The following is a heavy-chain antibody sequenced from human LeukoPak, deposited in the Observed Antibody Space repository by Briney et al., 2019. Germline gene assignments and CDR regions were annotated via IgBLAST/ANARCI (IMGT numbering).Heavy chain of an antibody. V-gene: IGHV3-30*02. CDR1: GPTFSNYG. J-gene: IGHJ3*01. Sequence: GGSLRLSCVASGPTFSNYGIHWVRQAPGKGLEWVTYIRYDGTTIYYADSVKGRFTISRDNSKNTVYLQMNSLRVEDTAVNYCAKEIYCTATTCHGNDAFDLWGQGTRVTVSS. CDR3: AKEIYCTATTCHGNDAFDL. CDR2: IRYDGTTI. D-gene: IGHD2-2*01.